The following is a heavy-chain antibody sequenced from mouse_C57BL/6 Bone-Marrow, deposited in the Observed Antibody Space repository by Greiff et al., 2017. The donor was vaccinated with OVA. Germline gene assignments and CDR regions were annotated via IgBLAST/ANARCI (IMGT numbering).Heavy chain of an antibody. J-gene: IGHJ4*01. D-gene: IGHD1-2*01. Sequence: EVQLVESGGGLVKPGGSLKLSCAASGFTFSSYALSWVRQTPEKRLEWVATISDGGSYTYYPDHVKGRFTISRDNAKNNLYLQMSHLKSEDTAMYYCAIITTASSYYAMDYWGQGTSVTSPQ. CDR3: AIITTASSYYAMDY. V-gene: IGHV5-4*01. CDR2: ISDGGSYT. CDR1: GFTFSSYA.